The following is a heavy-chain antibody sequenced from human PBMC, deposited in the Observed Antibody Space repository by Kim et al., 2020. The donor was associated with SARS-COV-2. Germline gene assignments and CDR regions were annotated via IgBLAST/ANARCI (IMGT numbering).Heavy chain of an antibody. CDR1: GYPLTRYD. Sequence: KASGYPLTRYDVNWVGQAPGQGPEWMGWINTYTGNPTYAQGFTGRFVFSLDTSVTTAYLEISSLKDEDTAVYYCARDRDDGNYYYHNMDV. D-gene: IGHD2-15*01. J-gene: IGHJ6*03. CDR2: INTYTGNP. V-gene: IGHV7-4-1*02. CDR3: ARDRDDGNYYYHNMDV.